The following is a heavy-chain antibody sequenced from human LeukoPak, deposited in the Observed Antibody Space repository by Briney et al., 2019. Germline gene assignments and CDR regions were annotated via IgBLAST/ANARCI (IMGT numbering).Heavy chain of an antibody. D-gene: IGHD2-2*01. J-gene: IGHJ4*02. V-gene: IGHV1-69-2*01. CDR1: GYTFTDYY. CDR2: VDPEDGET. Sequence: ASVKVSXKVSGYTFTDYYMHWVQQAPGKGLEWMGLVDPEDGETIYAEKFQGRVTITADTSTDTAYMELSSLRSEDTAVYYCATADCSSTSCYLDYWGQGTLVTVSS. CDR3: ATADCSSTSCYLDY.